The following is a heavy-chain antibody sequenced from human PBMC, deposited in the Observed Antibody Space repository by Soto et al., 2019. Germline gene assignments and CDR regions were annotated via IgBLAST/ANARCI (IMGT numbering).Heavy chain of an antibody. V-gene: IGHV3-30*04. CDR1: GFTFSSYA. CDR3: ARDLRYTHRSPPYSSSYYYYYGMDV. Sequence: GGSLRLSCAASGFTFSSYAMHWVRQAPGKGLEWVAVISYDGSNKYYADSVKGRFTISRDNSKNTLYLQMNSLRAEDTAVYYCARDLRYTHRSPPYSSSYYYYYGMDVWGQGTTVTVSS. J-gene: IGHJ6*02. CDR2: ISYDGSNK. D-gene: IGHD6-6*01.